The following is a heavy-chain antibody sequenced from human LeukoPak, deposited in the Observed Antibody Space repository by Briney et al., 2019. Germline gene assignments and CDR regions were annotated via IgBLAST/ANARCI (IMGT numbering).Heavy chain of an antibody. CDR2: ISGSGGST. CDR3: ARRAGAYSYPYDY. D-gene: IGHD4/OR15-4a*01. J-gene: IGHJ4*02. Sequence: GGSLRLSCAASGFIFSNYAMSWVRQAPGKGLEWVSGISGSGGSTVYVDSVKGRFTISRDNSKNIMYLQMNSLRAEDTAVYYCARRAGAYSYPYDYWGQGTLVTVSS. CDR1: GFIFSNYA. V-gene: IGHV3-23*01.